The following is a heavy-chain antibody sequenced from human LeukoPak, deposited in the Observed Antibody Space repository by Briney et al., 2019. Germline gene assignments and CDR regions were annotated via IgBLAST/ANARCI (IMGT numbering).Heavy chain of an antibody. Sequence: GGSLRLSCAASGFTFSSYAMSWVRQAPGKGLEWVPAISGSGGSTYYADSVKGRFTISRDNSKNTLYLQMNSLRAEDTAVYYCAKDSYSSGWYSVDAFDIWGQGTMVTVSS. D-gene: IGHD6-19*01. CDR3: AKDSYSSGWYSVDAFDI. CDR2: ISGSGGST. J-gene: IGHJ3*02. CDR1: GFTFSSYA. V-gene: IGHV3-23*01.